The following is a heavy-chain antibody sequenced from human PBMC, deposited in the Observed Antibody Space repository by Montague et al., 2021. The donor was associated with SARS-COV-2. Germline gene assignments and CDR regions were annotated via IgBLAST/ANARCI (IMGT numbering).Heavy chain of an antibody. CDR2: TYYRSEWYY. D-gene: IGHD6-13*01. V-gene: IGHV6-1*01. Sequence: CAISGDSVSSDKPARNSERQSPARQLEWLGRTYYRSEWYYDYAVSVKSRMTISPDTSKNQFSLQLSSVTPEDRAVYYCARDPRYSLSWSFDYWGQGTLVTVSS. CDR1: GDSVSSDKPA. CDR3: ARDPRYSLSWSFDY. J-gene: IGHJ4*02.